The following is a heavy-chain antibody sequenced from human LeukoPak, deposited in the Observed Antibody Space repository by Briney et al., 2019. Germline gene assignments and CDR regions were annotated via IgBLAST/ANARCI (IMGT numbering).Heavy chain of an antibody. Sequence: APVKVSCKVSGYTLTELSMHRVRQAPGKGLEWMGGFDPEDGETLYAQKFQGRVTMTEDTSTDTAYMELSSLRSEDTAVYYCATGLGPGFDYWGQGTLVTVSS. V-gene: IGHV1-24*01. CDR2: FDPEDGET. D-gene: IGHD3-10*01. CDR1: GYTLTELS. CDR3: ATGLGPGFDY. J-gene: IGHJ4*02.